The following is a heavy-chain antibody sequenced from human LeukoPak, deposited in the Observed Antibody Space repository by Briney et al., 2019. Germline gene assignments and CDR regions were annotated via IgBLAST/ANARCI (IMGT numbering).Heavy chain of an antibody. D-gene: IGHD3-22*01. Sequence: ASVKVSCKASGYTFTGYYMHWVRQAPGQGLEWMGWINPNSGGTNYAQKFQGRVTMTRDASISTAYMELSRLRSDDTAVYYCARDPYYYDISGETSFDHWGQGTLVTVSS. CDR1: GYTFTGYY. CDR3: ARDPYYYDISGETSFDH. CDR2: INPNSGGT. V-gene: IGHV1-2*02. J-gene: IGHJ4*02.